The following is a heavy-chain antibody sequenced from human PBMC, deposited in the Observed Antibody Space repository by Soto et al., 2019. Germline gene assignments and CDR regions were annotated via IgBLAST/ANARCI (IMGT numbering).Heavy chain of an antibody. Sequence: QVQLQESGPGLVKPSGTLSLTCAVSSGSISSSNWWSWVRQPPGKGLEWIGEIYHSGSTNYNPSLRSRVTISVDKSKNQFSLKLSSVTAADTAVYYCASPYPCSSTSCYVDGSHDAFDIWGQGTMVTVSS. CDR3: ASPYPCSSTSCYVDGSHDAFDI. CDR2: IYHSGST. D-gene: IGHD2-2*01. CDR1: SGSISSSNW. V-gene: IGHV4-4*02. J-gene: IGHJ3*02.